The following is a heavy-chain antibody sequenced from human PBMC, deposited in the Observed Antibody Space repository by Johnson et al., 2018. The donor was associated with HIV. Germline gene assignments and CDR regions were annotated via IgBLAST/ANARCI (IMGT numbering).Heavy chain of an antibody. V-gene: IGHV3-53*01. CDR1: GFTVSSNY. CDR2: IYSGGST. CDR3: ARDATPWGGAYVGYAFDL. J-gene: IGHJ3*01. D-gene: IGHD4-17*01. Sequence: MLLVESGGGLIQPGGSLRLSCAASGFTVSSNYMSWVRQAPGKGLEWVSVIYSGGSTYHADSVKGRFTISRDNSTNTVYLQMNSLRAEDTAVYYCARDATPWGGAYVGYAFDLWGQGTMVAVSS.